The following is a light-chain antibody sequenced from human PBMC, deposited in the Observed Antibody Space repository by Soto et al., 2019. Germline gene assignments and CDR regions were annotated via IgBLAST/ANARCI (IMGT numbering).Light chain of an antibody. J-gene: IGKJ3*01. CDR3: QQRFTWPS. CDR1: QSISSY. CDR2: AAS. V-gene: IGKV3-11*01. Sequence: ETVLTQSPATLSLSPGERATLSCRASQSISSYLAWYQQHPCQAPRLLIYAASNRATGIPARFSGSGSGTDFTLTIRSLEPEEFAVYYCQQRFTWPSFGPGTKVDIK.